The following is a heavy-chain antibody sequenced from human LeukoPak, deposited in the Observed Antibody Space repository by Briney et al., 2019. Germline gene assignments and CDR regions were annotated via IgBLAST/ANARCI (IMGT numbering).Heavy chain of an antibody. V-gene: IGHV3-66*02. D-gene: IGHD6-13*01. CDR1: GFTVSSNY. J-gene: IGHJ4*02. CDR3: ASDSSSWYGGTN. Sequence: GGSLRLSCAASGFTVSSNYMSWVRQAPGEGLEWVSVIYSGGSTYYADSVKGRFTISRDNSKNTLYLQMNSLRAEDTAVYYCASDSSSWYGGTNWGQGTLVTVS. CDR2: IYSGGST.